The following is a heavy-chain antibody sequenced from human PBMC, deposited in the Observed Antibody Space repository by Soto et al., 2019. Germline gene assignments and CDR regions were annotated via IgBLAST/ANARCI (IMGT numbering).Heavy chain of an antibody. CDR3: VKDPSPLRFLEWLLYFDY. Sequence: GGSLRLSCSASGFTFSSYAMHWVRQAPGKGLEYVSAISSNGSRTYYADSVKGRFTISRDNSKNTLYLQMSSLRAEDPAVYYCVKDPSPLRFLEWLLYFDYWGQGTLVTVSS. V-gene: IGHV3-64D*09. CDR2: ISSNGSRT. CDR1: GFTFSSYA. D-gene: IGHD3-3*01. J-gene: IGHJ4*02.